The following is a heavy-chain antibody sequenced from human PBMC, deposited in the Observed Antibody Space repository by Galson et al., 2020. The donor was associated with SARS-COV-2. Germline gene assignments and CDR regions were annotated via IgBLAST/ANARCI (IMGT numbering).Heavy chain of an antibody. Sequence: SETLSLTCTVSGGSVWSYYWSWIRQPPGKGLEWIGFVYYSGSTMYNPSLKSRVTISVDTSNNQFSLRLSSVTAADTAVYYCARGRTVTTVDAFDIWGQGTMVTVSS. D-gene: IGHD4-17*01. CDR3: ARGRTVTTVDAFDI. CDR1: GGSVWSYY. J-gene: IGHJ3*02. V-gene: IGHV4-59*08. CDR2: VYYSGST.